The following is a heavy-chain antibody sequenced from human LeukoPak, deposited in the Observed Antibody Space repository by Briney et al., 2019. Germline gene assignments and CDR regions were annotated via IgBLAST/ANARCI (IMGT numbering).Heavy chain of an antibody. V-gene: IGHV3-48*03. D-gene: IGHD3-22*01. CDR2: ISSSGSTI. J-gene: IGHJ4*02. CDR3: ARPSSSGSSGSEFDY. CDR1: GFTFSSYE. Sequence: GGSLRLSCAASGFTFSSYEMNWVRQAPGKGLEWVSYISSSGSTIYYADSVKGRFTISRDNAKNSLYLQMNSLRAEDTTVYYCARPSSSGSSGSEFDYWGQGTLVTVSS.